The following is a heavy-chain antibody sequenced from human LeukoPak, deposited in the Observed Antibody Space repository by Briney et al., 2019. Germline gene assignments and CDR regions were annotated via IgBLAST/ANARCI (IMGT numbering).Heavy chain of an antibody. V-gene: IGHV4-59*13. Sequence: SETLSLTCTVSGGSISSYYWSWIRQPPGKGLEWIGYIYYSGSTNYNPSLKSRVTISVDTSKNQLSLKLSSVTAADTAVYYCARDVGYNWNLYYMDVWGKGTTVTVSS. CDR1: GGSISSYY. D-gene: IGHD1-20*01. CDR3: ARDVGYNWNLYYMDV. CDR2: IYYSGST. J-gene: IGHJ6*03.